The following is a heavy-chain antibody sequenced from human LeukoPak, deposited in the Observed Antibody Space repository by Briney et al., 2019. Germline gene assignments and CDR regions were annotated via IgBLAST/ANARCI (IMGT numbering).Heavy chain of an antibody. CDR2: IWNDGSIK. J-gene: IGHJ5*02. Sequence: GTSLRLSCAASGFIFSGYGMHWVRQAPGKGLEWVAVIWNDGSIKYYGESVKGRFTISRDNSKNTPYLQMNGLRAEDTAVYYCARDMSSWAMVRGLSNWFDPWGQGTLVTVSS. V-gene: IGHV3-33*01. CDR1: GFIFSGYG. CDR3: ARDMSSWAMVRGLSNWFDP. D-gene: IGHD3-10*01.